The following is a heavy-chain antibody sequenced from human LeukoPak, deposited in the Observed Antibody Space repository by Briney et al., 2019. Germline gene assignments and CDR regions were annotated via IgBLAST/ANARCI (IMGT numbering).Heavy chain of an antibody. V-gene: IGHV3-74*01. Sequence: GGSLRLSCAASGFTFSSYWMHWVRQAPGKGLVWVSRINSDGSSTSYADSVKGRFTISRDNAKNTLYLQMNSLRAEDTAVYYCARGQVVPAAKGIRWFDPWGQGTLVTVSS. CDR3: ARGQVVPAAKGIRWFDP. J-gene: IGHJ5*02. CDR2: INSDGSST. D-gene: IGHD2-2*01. CDR1: GFTFSSYW.